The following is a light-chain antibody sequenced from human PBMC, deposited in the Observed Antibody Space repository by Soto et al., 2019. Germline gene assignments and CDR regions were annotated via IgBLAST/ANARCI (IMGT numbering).Light chain of an antibody. Sequence: QSVLTQPPSASGSPGQSVTISCTGTKSDIGVYDFVSWYQHHPGKAPRLIIYEVVQRPSGVPDRFSGSKPGNTASLTVSGLQAADEADYFCKSYAGSNTYVLGSGTKVTVL. CDR1: KSDIGVYDF. CDR2: EVV. V-gene: IGLV2-8*01. J-gene: IGLJ1*01. CDR3: KSYAGSNTYV.